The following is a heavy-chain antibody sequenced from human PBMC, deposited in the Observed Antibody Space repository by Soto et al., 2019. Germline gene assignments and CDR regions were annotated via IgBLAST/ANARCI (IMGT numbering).Heavy chain of an antibody. D-gene: IGHD4-17*01. CDR2: IYYSGTT. V-gene: IGHV4-30-4*01. J-gene: IGHJ4*02. CDR1: GGSISNSDYY. CDR3: ARATVITPRIDN. Sequence: TLSLTCSVSGGSISNSDYYWSWIRQPPGKGLEWIGYIYYSGTTYYSPSLKSRVTISADTSKSNFSLKLSSATAADTAVYYCARATVITPRIDNWGQGTQVTVSS.